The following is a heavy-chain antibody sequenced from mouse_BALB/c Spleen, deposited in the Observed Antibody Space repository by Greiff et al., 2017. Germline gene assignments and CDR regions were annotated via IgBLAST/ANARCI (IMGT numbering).Heavy chain of an antibody. Sequence: QVQLQQPGAELVKPGASVKMSCKASGYTFTSYWMHWVKQRPGQGLEWIGTIDPSDSYTSYNQKFKGKATLTVDTSSSTAYMQLSSLTSEDSAVYYCTPIYYGNYDYAMDYWGQGTSVTVSS. D-gene: IGHD2-1*01. CDR2: IDPSDSYT. CDR1: GYTFTSYW. V-gene: IGHV1S127*01. CDR3: TPIYYGNYDYAMDY. J-gene: IGHJ4*01.